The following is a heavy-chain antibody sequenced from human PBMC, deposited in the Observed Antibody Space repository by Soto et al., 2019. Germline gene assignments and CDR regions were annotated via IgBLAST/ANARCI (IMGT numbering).Heavy chain of an antibody. J-gene: IGHJ4*02. CDR2: IIPIFGTA. Sequence: QVQLVQSGAEVKKPGSSVKVSCKASGGTFSSYAISWVRQAPGQGLEWMGGIIPIFGTANYAQKFQGRVKITADKSTSTAYNELSSLRSEDTAEYDCARAPSIAATGVLNYWGQGTLVTVSS. D-gene: IGHD6-6*01. CDR3: ARAPSIAATGVLNY. V-gene: IGHV1-69*06. CDR1: GGTFSSYA.